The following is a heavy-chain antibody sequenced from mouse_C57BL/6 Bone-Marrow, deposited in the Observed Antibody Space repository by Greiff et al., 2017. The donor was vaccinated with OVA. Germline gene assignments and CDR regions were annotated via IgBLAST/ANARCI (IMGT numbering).Heavy chain of an antibody. D-gene: IGHD1-1*01. J-gene: IGHJ1*03. V-gene: IGHV10-1*01. CDR3: VRQGYYYGSSLYWYFDV. CDR1: GFSFNTYA. CDR2: IRSKSNNYAT. Sequence: QLVESGGGLVQPKGSLKLSCAASGFSFNTYAMNWVRQAPGKGLEWVARIRSKSNNYATYYADSVKDRFTISRDDSESMLYLQMNNLKTEDTAMYYCVRQGYYYGSSLYWYFDVWGTGTTVTVSS.